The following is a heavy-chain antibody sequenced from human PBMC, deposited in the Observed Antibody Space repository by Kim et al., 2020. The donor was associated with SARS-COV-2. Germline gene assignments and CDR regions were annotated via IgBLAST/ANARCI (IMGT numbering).Heavy chain of an antibody. V-gene: IGHV1-18*01. D-gene: IGHD2-2*02. J-gene: IGHJ4*02. CDR3: ARDPHIESRRYRRTSDFEY. CDR2: MSHYSGYT. CDR1: GYIFASYG. Sequence: ASVKVSCKPSGYIFASYGISWVRQAPGQGLEWMGWMSHYSGYTEYAQKLQGRVTMTTDTSTNTAYMELRSLTSDDTAVYYCARDPHIESRRYRRTSDFEYWAQRTLITVSS.